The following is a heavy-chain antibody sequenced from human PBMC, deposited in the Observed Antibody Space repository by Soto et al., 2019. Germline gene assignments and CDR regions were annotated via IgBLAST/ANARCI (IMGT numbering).Heavy chain of an antibody. CDR3: AKSRYCSSTSCYHFDY. J-gene: IGHJ4*02. CDR2: ISGSGGST. D-gene: IGHD2-2*01. CDR1: GFTFSSYA. Sequence: PGGSLRLSCAASGFTFSSYAMSWVRQAPGKGLEWVSAISGSGGSTYYADSVKGRFTISRDNSKNTLYLQMNSLRAEDTAVYYCAKSRYCSSTSCYHFDYWGQGTLVTVS. V-gene: IGHV3-23*01.